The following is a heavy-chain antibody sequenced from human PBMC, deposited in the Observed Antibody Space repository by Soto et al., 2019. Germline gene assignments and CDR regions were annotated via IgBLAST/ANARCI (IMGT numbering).Heavy chain of an antibody. D-gene: IGHD2-15*01. CDR3: ARHLGYSDWFDP. CDR2: IYYSGST. V-gene: IGHV4-39*01. Sequence: QLQLQESGPGLVKPSETLSLTCTVSGGSISSSSYYWGWIRQPPGKGLEWIGSIYYSGSTYYNPSLKSRVNISVDTSKNHFSLKLSSVTAADTAVYYCARHLGYSDWFDPWGQGTLVTVSS. J-gene: IGHJ5*02. CDR1: GGSISSSSYY.